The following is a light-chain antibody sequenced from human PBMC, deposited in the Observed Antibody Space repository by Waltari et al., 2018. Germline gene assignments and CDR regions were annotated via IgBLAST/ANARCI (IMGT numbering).Light chain of an antibody. V-gene: IGKV1-13*02. Sequence: AIQLTQSPSSLSASVGDTVTITCRASQGISSAFAWYQQKPGKAPKVLIYDSSSLESGVPSRFRGSGSGTYFTLTISSLQPEDFATYYCQQFNSFPITFGLGTRLDIK. CDR1: QGISSA. J-gene: IGKJ5*01. CDR2: DSS. CDR3: QQFNSFPIT.